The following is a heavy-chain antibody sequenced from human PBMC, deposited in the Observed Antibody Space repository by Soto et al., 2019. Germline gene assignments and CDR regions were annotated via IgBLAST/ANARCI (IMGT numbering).Heavy chain of an antibody. D-gene: IGHD3-10*01. CDR3: ARENRRSRGSGSNSCCYYGTDV. Sequence: QVQLVQSGAEVKKPGASVKVSCKASGYTFTSYGISWVRQAPGQGLEWMGWISAYNGNTNYAQKLQGRVTMTTDTATSTADMELRSVRSDERTVYYYARENRRSRGSGSNSCCYYGTDVWGQGTMVTVSS. CDR1: GYTFTSYG. J-gene: IGHJ6*02. V-gene: IGHV1-18*01. CDR2: ISAYNGNT.